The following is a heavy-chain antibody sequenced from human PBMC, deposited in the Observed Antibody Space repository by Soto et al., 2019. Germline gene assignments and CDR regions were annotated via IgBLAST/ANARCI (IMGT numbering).Heavy chain of an antibody. V-gene: IGHV4-30-2*01. Sequence: QLQLQESGSGLVKPSQTLSLTCAVSGGSISSGGYSWSWIRQPPGKGLEWIGYIYHSGSTYYNPSLKSRVTISVDRSKNQFSLKLSSVTAADTAVYYCARGGRYSSSWDGRRYGYYFDYWGQGTLVTVSS. CDR3: ARGGRYSSSWDGRRYGYYFDY. CDR1: GGSISSGGYS. J-gene: IGHJ4*02. D-gene: IGHD6-13*01. CDR2: IYHSGST.